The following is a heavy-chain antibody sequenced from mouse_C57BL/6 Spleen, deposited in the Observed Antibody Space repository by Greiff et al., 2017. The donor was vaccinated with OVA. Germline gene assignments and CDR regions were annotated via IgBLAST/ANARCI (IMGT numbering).Heavy chain of an antibody. CDR1: GYTFTSYW. CDR2: IYPGSGST. J-gene: IGHJ4*01. Sequence: QVQLQQPGAELVKPGASVKMSCKASGYTFTSYWITWVKQRPGQGLEWLGDIYPGSGSTNYNEKFKSKATLTVDTSSSTAYMQLSSLTSDDSAFYYCASDYSNCWGHYYAMDYWGQGTSVTVSS. D-gene: IGHD2-5*01. CDR3: ASDYSNCWGHYYAMDY. V-gene: IGHV1-55*01.